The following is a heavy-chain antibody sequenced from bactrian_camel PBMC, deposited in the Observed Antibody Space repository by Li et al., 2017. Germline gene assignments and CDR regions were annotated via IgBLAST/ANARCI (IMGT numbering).Heavy chain of an antibody. CDR3: VGCNWHH. Sequence: VQLVESGGALVQPGGSLRLSCEVSEFPFSSYYMSWVSQAPGKGLEWVSSIGSAGDIYHSAFVKGRFTVSRDKGKNTAFLQMNSLKPEDTALYYCVGCNWHHWGQGTQVTVS. CDR2: IGSAGDI. J-gene: IGHJ4*01. V-gene: IGHV3S10*01. CDR1: EFPFSSYY. D-gene: IGHD7*01.